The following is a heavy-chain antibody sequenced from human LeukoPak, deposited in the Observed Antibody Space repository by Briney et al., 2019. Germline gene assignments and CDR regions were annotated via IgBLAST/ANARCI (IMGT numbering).Heavy chain of an antibody. D-gene: IGHD2-8*01. CDR1: GFTFSSYA. Sequence: GGSLRLSCAASGFTFSSYAMSWVRQAPGKGLEWVSAISGSGGSTYYAASVKGRFTISRDNSKNTLYLQMNSLRAEDTAVYYCAKDRSCSNGVCHGDFGYWGQGTLVTVSS. CDR2: ISGSGGST. V-gene: IGHV3-23*01. CDR3: AKDRSCSNGVCHGDFGY. J-gene: IGHJ4*02.